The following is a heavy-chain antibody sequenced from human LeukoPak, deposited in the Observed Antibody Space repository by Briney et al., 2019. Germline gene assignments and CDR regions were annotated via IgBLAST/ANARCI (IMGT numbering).Heavy chain of an antibody. CDR1: GGSISSYY. CDR2: IYYSGTT. D-gene: IGHD1-1*01. V-gene: IGHV4-59*01. Sequence: PSETLSLTCTVSGGSISSYYWSWIRQPPGKGLEWIGYIYYSGTTNYNPSLKSRVTISVDTSKNQFSLKLTSVTAADTAVYYCTSWRSGYCDYWGQGTLVTVSS. CDR3: TSWRSGYCDY. J-gene: IGHJ4*02.